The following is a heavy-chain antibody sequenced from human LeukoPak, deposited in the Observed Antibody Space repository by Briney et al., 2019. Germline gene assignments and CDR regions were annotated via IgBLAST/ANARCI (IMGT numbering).Heavy chain of an antibody. CDR3: AKESRKRDYSDISNTDI. CDR1: GFTFSSYG. CDR2: IRYDGSNK. Sequence: SGGSLRLSCAASGFTFSSYGMHWVRQAPGKGLEWVAFIRYDGSNKYYADSVKGRYTISRDNSKNTLCLQVNRLRAEDTAVYYCAKESRKRDYSDISNTDIWGQGTMVTVSS. J-gene: IGHJ3*02. V-gene: IGHV3-30*02. D-gene: IGHD3-22*01.